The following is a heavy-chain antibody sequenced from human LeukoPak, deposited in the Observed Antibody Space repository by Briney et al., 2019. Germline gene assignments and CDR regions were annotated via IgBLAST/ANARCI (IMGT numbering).Heavy chain of an antibody. J-gene: IGHJ4*02. CDR2: IHSGGTT. V-gene: IGHV3-53*01. Sequence: PGGSLRLSCAASGFTVSNNYMSWVRQAPGKGLEWVSVIHSGGTTNYAHSVQGRFTISRDNSKTTVYLHMNSLRAEDTAVYYCARDSDSGYGPFASWGQGNLVTVSS. D-gene: IGHD5-12*01. CDR3: ARDSDSGYGPFAS. CDR1: GFTVSNNY.